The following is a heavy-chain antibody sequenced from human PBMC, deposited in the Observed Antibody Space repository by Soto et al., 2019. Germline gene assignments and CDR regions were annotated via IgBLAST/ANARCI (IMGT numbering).Heavy chain of an antibody. V-gene: IGHV4-34*01. Sequence: SSETLSLTCAVYGGSFSGYYWSWIRQPPGKGLEWIGEINHSGSTNYNPSLKSRVTISVDTSKNQFSLKLSSVTAADTAVYYCARPKRSYSSGWTYDYWGQGTLVT. CDR2: INHSGST. CDR1: GGSFSGYY. CDR3: ARPKRSYSSGWTYDY. D-gene: IGHD6-19*01. J-gene: IGHJ4*02.